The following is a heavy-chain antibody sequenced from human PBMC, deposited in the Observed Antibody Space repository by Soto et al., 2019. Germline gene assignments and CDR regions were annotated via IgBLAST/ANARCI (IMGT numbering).Heavy chain of an antibody. CDR3: AALEGDCSGCACDGYYAMDV. CDR1: GFTFSTYA. D-gene: IGHD2-15*01. V-gene: IGHV3-23*01. CDR2: ISRNGDST. J-gene: IGHJ6*02. Sequence: EVQLLESGGGLVQPGGSLRLSCAASGFTFSTYAMSWVRQAPGKGLEWVSAISRNGDSTYYADSVKGRFTISRDDSKNTLYLQMNSLRAEDTAVYYCAALEGDCSGCACDGYYAMDVWGQGTTVTVSS.